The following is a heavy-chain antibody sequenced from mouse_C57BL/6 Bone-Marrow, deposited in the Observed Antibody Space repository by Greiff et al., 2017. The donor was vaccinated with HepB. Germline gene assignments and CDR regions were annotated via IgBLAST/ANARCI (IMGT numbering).Heavy chain of an antibody. Sequence: EVNVVESGGGLVQPGESLKLSCESNEYEFPSHDMSWVRKTPEKRLELVAAINSDGGSTYYPDTMERRFIISRDNTKKTLYLQMSSLRSEDTALYYCARHGGDYYGSSSLYYAMDYWGQGTSVTVSS. J-gene: IGHJ4*01. CDR1: EYEFPSHD. D-gene: IGHD1-1*01. CDR2: INSDGGST. CDR3: ARHGGDYYGSSSLYYAMDY. V-gene: IGHV5-2*01.